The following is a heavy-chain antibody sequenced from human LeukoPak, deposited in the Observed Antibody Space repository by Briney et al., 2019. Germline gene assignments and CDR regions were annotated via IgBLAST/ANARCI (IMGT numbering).Heavy chain of an antibody. CDR1: GYTFTSYD. V-gene: IGHV1-8*03. CDR2: MTPNSAYT. Sequence: ASVKVSCKASGYTFTSYDINWVRQATGQGFEWMGWMTPNSAYTGYAQKFQGRVTITRNTSITTAYMELSSRRFEDTAVYYCARGRDGYNFGYFDLWGRGTLVTVSS. D-gene: IGHD5-24*01. CDR3: ARGRDGYNFGYFDL. J-gene: IGHJ2*01.